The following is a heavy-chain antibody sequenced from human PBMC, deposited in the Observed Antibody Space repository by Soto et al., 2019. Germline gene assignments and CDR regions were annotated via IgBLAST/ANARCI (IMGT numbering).Heavy chain of an antibody. CDR1: GGTFSSYA. V-gene: IGHV1-69*06. D-gene: IGHD3-22*01. CDR2: IIPIFGTA. J-gene: IGHJ4*02. CDR3: ASVYYDSSGYYRSYFDY. Sequence: SVKVSCKASGGTFSSYAISWVRQAPGQGLEWMGGIIPIFGTANYAQKFQGRVTITADKSTSTAYMELSSLRSEDTAVYYCASVYYDSSGYYRSYFDYWGQGTLVTVSS.